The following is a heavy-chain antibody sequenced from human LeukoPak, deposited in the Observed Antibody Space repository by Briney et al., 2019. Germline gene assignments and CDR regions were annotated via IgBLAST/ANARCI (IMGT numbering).Heavy chain of an antibody. D-gene: IGHD4-17*01. Sequence: PSGTLYLTCTVSGDSFTSHYWTWVRQSPGRGLEWIGYVSYIGSTNYNPSLKSRVTISVDTSKNQFSLKLSSVTAADTAVYYCARDPTTVTKGLDIWGQGTMVTVSS. CDR2: VSYIGST. J-gene: IGHJ3*02. V-gene: IGHV4-59*11. CDR1: GDSFTSHY. CDR3: ARDPTTVTKGLDI.